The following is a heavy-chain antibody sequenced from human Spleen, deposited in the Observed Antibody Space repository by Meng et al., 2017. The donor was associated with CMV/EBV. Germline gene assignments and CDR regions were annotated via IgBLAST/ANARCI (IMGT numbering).Heavy chain of an antibody. Sequence: SVASGFTFSRHPLNWVRQAPGKGLEWVSSISSSSSYIYYADSVKGRFTISRDNAKNSLYLQMNSLRAEDTAVYYCARVVSSGSSSPDYWGQGTLVTVS. D-gene: IGHD6-6*01. CDR3: ARVVSSGSSSPDY. CDR1: GFTFSRHP. V-gene: IGHV3-21*01. J-gene: IGHJ4*02. CDR2: ISSSSSYI.